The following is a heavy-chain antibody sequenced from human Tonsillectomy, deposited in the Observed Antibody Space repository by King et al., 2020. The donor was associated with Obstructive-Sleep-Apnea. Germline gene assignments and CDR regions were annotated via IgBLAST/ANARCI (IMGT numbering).Heavy chain of an antibody. CDR1: GGSISSSNHY. Sequence: LQLQESGPGLVKPSETLSLTCTVPGGSISSSNHYWGWIRQPPGKGLEWIGSIYYRGSAYYNPSLKSRVTVSVDTSKNPFSLKVRFVTAADTAVYFCARDKSTTIYGLDVWGQGTTVTVSS. CDR3: ARDKSTTIYGLDV. CDR2: IYYRGSA. D-gene: IGHD5/OR15-5a*01. J-gene: IGHJ6*02. V-gene: IGHV4-39*07.